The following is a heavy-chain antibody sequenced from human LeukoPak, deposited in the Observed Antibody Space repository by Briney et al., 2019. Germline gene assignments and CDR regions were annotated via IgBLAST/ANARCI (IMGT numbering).Heavy chain of an antibody. CDR1: GFTFSSYA. Sequence: PGRSLRLSCAASGFTFSSYAMHWVRQAPGKGLEWVAVISYDGSNKYYADSVKGRFTIPRDNSKNTLYLQMNSLRAEDTAVYYCASKYYYYYMDVWGKGTTVTVSS. CDR2: ISYDGSNK. V-gene: IGHV3-30-3*01. CDR3: ASKYYYYYMDV. J-gene: IGHJ6*03.